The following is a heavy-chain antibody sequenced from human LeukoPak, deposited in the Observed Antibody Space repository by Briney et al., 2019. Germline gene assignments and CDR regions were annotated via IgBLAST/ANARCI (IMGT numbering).Heavy chain of an antibody. Sequence: GASLRLSCAASGFTFSSYAMSWVRQAPGKGLEWVSAISGSGGGTYYADSVKGRFTISRDNSKNTLYLQMNSLRAEDTAVYYCARYYDSSGYYWGHFDYWGQGTLVTVSS. V-gene: IGHV3-23*01. D-gene: IGHD3-22*01. J-gene: IGHJ4*02. CDR2: ISGSGGGT. CDR1: GFTFSSYA. CDR3: ARYYDSSGYYWGHFDY.